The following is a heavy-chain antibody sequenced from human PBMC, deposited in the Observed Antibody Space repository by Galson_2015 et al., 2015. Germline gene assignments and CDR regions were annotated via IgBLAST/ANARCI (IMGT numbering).Heavy chain of an antibody. Sequence: SLRLSCAASGFIFSSYSMNWVRQAPGKGLEWVSTISSSSDYIYYADSVEGRFTISRDNAKNSLPLQMNSLRDEDTAVYYCARGLGTSLYWFDPWGQGTLVTVSS. V-gene: IGHV3-21*01. CDR2: ISSSSDYI. CDR1: GFIFSSYS. D-gene: IGHD2-2*01. J-gene: IGHJ5*02. CDR3: ARGLGTSLYWFDP.